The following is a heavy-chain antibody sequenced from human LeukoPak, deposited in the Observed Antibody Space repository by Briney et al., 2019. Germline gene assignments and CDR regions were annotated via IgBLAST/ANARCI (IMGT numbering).Heavy chain of an antibody. Sequence: SDTLSLTCTVSGGSISSYYWSWIRQPPGKGLEWIGYIYYSGSTNYNPSLKRRVTISVDTSKNQFSLKLSSVTAADTAVYYCARIGLLWFGESPYYFDYWGQGTLVTVSS. CDR2: IYYSGST. CDR1: GGSISSYY. V-gene: IGHV4-59*08. J-gene: IGHJ4*02. CDR3: ARIGLLWFGESPYYFDY. D-gene: IGHD3-10*01.